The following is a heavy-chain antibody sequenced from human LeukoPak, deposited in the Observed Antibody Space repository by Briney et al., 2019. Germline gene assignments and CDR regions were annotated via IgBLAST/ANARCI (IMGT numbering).Heavy chain of an antibody. V-gene: IGHV4-34*01. Sequence: SETLSLTCAVYGGSFSGYYWSWLRQPPGEGVEWIGEINHRGSTNYSPSLKSRVTMSGDTSKNQFSLKLSSVTAADTAVYYCARLVRDTAAAEPWGQGTLVTVSS. CDR1: GGSFSGYY. CDR3: ARLVRDTAAAEP. D-gene: IGHD5-18*01. J-gene: IGHJ5*02. CDR2: INHRGST.